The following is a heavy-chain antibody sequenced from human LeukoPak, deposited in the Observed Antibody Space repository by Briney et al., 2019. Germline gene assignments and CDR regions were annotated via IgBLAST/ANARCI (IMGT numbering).Heavy chain of an antibody. Sequence: GGSLRLSCAASGFTFSSYWMHWVRQVPGKGLVWVSRINSDGSSTSYADSVKGRFTISRDNSKNTLYLQMNSLRAEDTAVYYCAKDVRAVAGTDFDYWGQGTLVTVSS. CDR3: AKDVRAVAGTDFDY. V-gene: IGHV3-74*01. CDR1: GFTFSSYW. D-gene: IGHD6-19*01. J-gene: IGHJ4*02. CDR2: INSDGSST.